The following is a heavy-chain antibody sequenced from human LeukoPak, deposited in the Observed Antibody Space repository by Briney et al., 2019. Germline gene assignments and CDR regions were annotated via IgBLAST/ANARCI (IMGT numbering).Heavy chain of an antibody. J-gene: IGHJ4*02. Sequence: GGSLRLSCAASGFTFSDYYTSWIRQAPGKGLEWVSYISSSGSTIHYADSVKGRFTISRDNAKNSLCLQMNSLRAEDTAVYYCASGLLLWFGEHDYWGQGTPVTVSS. CDR2: ISSSGSTI. CDR1: GFTFSDYY. CDR3: ASGLLLWFGEHDY. V-gene: IGHV3-11*01. D-gene: IGHD3-10*01.